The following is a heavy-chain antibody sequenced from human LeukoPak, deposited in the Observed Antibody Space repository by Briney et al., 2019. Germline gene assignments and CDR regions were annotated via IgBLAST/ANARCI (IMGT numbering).Heavy chain of an antibody. CDR3: AKIAPWGAVTTTDGFDY. Sequence: PGGSLRLSCAASGFTFSSYAMSWVRQAPGKGLEWVSAISDSGGSTYYADSVKGRFTISRDNSKNTLYVQMNSLRVEDTAVYYCAKIAPWGAVTTTDGFDYWGQGTLVTVSP. CDR2: ISDSGGST. V-gene: IGHV3-23*01. CDR1: GFTFSSYA. J-gene: IGHJ4*02. D-gene: IGHD4-17*01.